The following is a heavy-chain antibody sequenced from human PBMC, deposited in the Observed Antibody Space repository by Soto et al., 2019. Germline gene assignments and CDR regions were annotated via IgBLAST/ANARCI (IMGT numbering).Heavy chain of an antibody. CDR2: INVGNGNT. D-gene: IGHD3-10*01. J-gene: IGHJ6*02. CDR1: GYTFTNYA. V-gene: IGHV1-3*05. Sequence: QVRLVQSGAEEKKPGASVKVSCKASGYTFTNYAMHWVRQAPGQRLEWMGWINVGNGNTKYSQKFQGRVTITRDTSASTADMELSSLRSEDTAVYYCARRGDGMDVWGQGTTVTV. CDR3: ARRGDGMDV.